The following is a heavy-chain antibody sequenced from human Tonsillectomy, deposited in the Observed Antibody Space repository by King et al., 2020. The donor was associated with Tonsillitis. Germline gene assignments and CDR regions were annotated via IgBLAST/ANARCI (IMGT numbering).Heavy chain of an antibody. Sequence: LQLQESGPGLVKPSETLSLTCTVSGGSITSYYWSWIRQPPGKALEWMGYIYYGGSTNYHPSLKSRVTISVDTSKNQLSLKLSSLTAADTAVYYCARDGLAAGGGLSYFDLWGRGALVTVSS. V-gene: IGHV4-59*01. CDR1: GGSITSYY. CDR2: IYYGGST. CDR3: ARDGLAAGGGLSYFDL. D-gene: IGHD2-15*01. J-gene: IGHJ2*01.